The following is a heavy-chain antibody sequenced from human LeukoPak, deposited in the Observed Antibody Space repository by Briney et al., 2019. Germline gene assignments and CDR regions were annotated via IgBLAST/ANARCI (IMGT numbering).Heavy chain of an antibody. D-gene: IGHD5-18*01. J-gene: IGHJ5*02. CDR1: GYTFTGYY. CDR2: INPNSGGT. V-gene: IGHV1-2*06. CDR3: ARDTAMVTYWFDP. Sequence: ASVKVSCKASGYTFTGYYMHWVRQAPGQGLEWMGRINPNSGGTNYAQKFQGRVTMTRDTSITTAYMELNRLRSDDTAVYYCARDTAMVTYWFDPWGQGTLVTVSS.